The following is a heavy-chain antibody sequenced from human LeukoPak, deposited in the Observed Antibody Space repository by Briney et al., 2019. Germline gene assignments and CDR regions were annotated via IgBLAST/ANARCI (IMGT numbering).Heavy chain of an antibody. CDR2: IGSSGSTI. J-gene: IGHJ2*01. CDR3: AKADYGDYRFWYFDL. D-gene: IGHD4-17*01. CDR1: RFTFSDYY. V-gene: IGHV3-11*04. Sequence: PGGSLRLSCTASRFTFSDYYMSWIRQAPGKGLEWISYIGSSGSTIYYADSVKGRFTISRDNAKNSLYLQMNSLRAEDTAVYYCAKADYGDYRFWYFDLWGRGTLVTVSS.